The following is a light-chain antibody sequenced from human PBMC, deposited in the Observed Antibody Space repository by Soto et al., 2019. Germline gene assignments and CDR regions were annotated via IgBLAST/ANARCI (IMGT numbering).Light chain of an antibody. V-gene: IGKV1-5*03. J-gene: IGKJ1*01. CDR2: KAS. Sequence: DIQMTQSPSTLSASVGDRVTNTCRASQSISAWLAWYQQKPVKAPKLLIYKASSLESGVPSRFSGSGSGTEFTLTISSLQPDDFATYYCQQYNNYGSWTFGQGTKVDIK. CDR1: QSISAW. CDR3: QQYNNYGSWT.